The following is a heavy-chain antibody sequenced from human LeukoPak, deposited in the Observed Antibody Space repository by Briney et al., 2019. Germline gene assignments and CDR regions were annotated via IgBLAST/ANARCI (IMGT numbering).Heavy chain of an antibody. CDR2: IFYTGST. V-gene: IGHV4-39*01. Sequence: SETLSLTCTVSGGSISSSSYYWGWVRQPPGKGLEWIGSIFYTGSTYYNPSLKSRVSISVETSKNQFSLRLYSVTAADTAVYYCARPSRSKVWGGAYYFDYWGQGTLVTVSS. J-gene: IGHJ4*02. CDR1: GGSISSSSYY. D-gene: IGHD3-16*01. CDR3: ARPSRSKVWGGAYYFDY.